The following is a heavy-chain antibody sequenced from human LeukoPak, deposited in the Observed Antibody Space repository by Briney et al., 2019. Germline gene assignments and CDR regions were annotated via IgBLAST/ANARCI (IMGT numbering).Heavy chain of an antibody. J-gene: IGHJ3*02. V-gene: IGHV3-13*01. CDR1: GFTFSSYD. D-gene: IGHD3-22*01. CDR2: IGTAGDT. Sequence: PGGSLRLSCAASGFTFSSYDMHWVRQATGKGLEWVSAIGTAGDTYYPGSVKGRFTISRENAKNSLYLQMNSLRAEDTAVYYCARYRPTYYYDSSGSEAAFDIWGQGTMVTVSS. CDR3: ARYRPTYYYDSSGSEAAFDI.